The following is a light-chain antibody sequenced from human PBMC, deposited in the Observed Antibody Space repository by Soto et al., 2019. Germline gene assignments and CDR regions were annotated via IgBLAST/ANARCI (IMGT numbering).Light chain of an antibody. V-gene: IGLV2-23*01. CDR2: EGN. CDR1: SSDVESYKL. Sequence: QSALTQPASVSGSPGQSFTISCTGTSSDVESYKLVSWYQQHPDKAPKLIIYEGNKRPSGVSNRFSGSKSGDTASLTISGLQAEDEADYYCCSYAGDSADVVFGGGTKLTVL. CDR3: CSYAGDSADVV. J-gene: IGLJ2*01.